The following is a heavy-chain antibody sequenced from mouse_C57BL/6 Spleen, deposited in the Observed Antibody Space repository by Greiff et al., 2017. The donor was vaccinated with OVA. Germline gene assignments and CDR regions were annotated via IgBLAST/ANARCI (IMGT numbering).Heavy chain of an antibody. V-gene: IGHV2-2*01. Sequence: VQLQQSGPGPVQPSQSLSITCTVSGFSLTSYGVHWVRQSPGKGLEWLGVIWSGGSTDYNAAFISRLSISTDNSKSQVFFKMNSLQADDTAIYYCARYYYGSSYVAWFAYWGQGTLVTVSA. CDR2: IWSGGST. CDR1: GFSLTSYG. J-gene: IGHJ3*01. CDR3: ARYYYGSSYVAWFAY. D-gene: IGHD1-1*01.